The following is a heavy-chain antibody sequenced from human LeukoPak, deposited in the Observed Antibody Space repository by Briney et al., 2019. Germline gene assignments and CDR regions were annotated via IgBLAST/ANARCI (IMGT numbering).Heavy chain of an antibody. D-gene: IGHD1-26*01. Sequence: SGPTLVIPTHTLTLTCTFSGFSLSTSGMCASWIRQPPGKALEWLARIDWDDDKYFRTSLKTRLTISKDTSKNQVVLTMTNMDPVDTATYYCARIAYSGSYFDYWGQGTLVTVSS. CDR1: GFSLSTSGMC. V-gene: IGHV2-70*11. CDR3: ARIAYSGSYFDY. CDR2: IDWDDDK. J-gene: IGHJ4*02.